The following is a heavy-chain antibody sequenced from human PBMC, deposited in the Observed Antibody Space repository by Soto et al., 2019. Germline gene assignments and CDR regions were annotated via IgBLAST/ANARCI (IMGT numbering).Heavy chain of an antibody. J-gene: IGHJ6*03. D-gene: IGHD4-17*01. CDR3: ARPLGTTASYMDV. V-gene: IGHV4-39*01. Sequence: SETLSLTCTVSGGSISSSSYYWGWIRQPPGKGLEWIGSIYYSGSTYYNPSLKSRVTISVDTSKNQFSLKLSSVTAADTAVYYCARPLGTTASYMDVWGKGTTVTVSS. CDR2: IYYSGST. CDR1: GGSISSSSYY.